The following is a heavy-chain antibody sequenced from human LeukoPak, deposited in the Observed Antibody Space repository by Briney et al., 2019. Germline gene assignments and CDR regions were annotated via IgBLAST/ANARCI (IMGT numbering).Heavy chain of an antibody. CDR2: IDGGGSST. D-gene: IGHD3-22*01. CDR3: ARGPGSSGGAYVGDY. J-gene: IGHJ4*01. Sequence: GGSLRLSCGASGFTFSYHWMHWVRHVPGKGLVWVSRIDGGGSSTSYADSVKGRFSISRDNAKSTLYLQMSSLRAEDTAVYYCARGPGSSGGAYVGDYWGPGTLVTVSS. V-gene: IGHV3-74*01. CDR1: GFTFSYHW.